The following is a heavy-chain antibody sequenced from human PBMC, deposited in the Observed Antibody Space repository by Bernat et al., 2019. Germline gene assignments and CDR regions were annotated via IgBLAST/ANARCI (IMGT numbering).Heavy chain of an antibody. CDR1: GFTVSSNY. CDR2: IYSGGST. J-gene: IGHJ6*02. V-gene: IGHV3-66*01. Sequence: EVQLVESGGGLVQPGGSLRLSCAASGFTVSSNYMSWVRQAPGKGLEWVSVIYSGGSTYYADSVKGRFTISRDNSKNTLYLQMNSLRAEDTDVYYCARAPGTMVRGVIITLPNYYGMDVWGQGTTVTVSS. D-gene: IGHD3-10*01. CDR3: ARAPGTMVRGVIITLPNYYGMDV.